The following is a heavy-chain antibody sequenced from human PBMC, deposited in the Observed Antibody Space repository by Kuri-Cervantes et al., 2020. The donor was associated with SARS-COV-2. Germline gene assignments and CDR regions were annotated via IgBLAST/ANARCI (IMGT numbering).Heavy chain of an antibody. J-gene: IGHJ6*02. Sequence: GESLTISCAASGFTFSSYAMSWVRQAPGKGLEWVSAISGSGGSTYYADSVKGRFTISRDNSKNTLYLQMNSLRAEDTAVYYCARDGGSVTIFGVVINYYYGMDVWGQGTTVTVSS. CDR3: ARDGGSVTIFGVVINYYYGMDV. D-gene: IGHD3-3*01. V-gene: IGHV3-23*01. CDR2: ISGSGGST. CDR1: GFTFSSYA.